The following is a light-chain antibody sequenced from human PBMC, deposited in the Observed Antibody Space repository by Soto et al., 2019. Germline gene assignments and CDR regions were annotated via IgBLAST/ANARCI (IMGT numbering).Light chain of an antibody. J-gene: IGKJ2*02. V-gene: IGKV1-33*01. CDR3: QQFDSVPCT. Sequence: IAMTQSPSALSASAGDRVTITCQASQDIKNYVIWYQQKPGRAPKLLSYDAASLGTGDSSRFSRSGSGTHLTLPISILQPEDVATYYCQQFDSVPCTFGQGTKLQIK. CDR2: DAA. CDR1: QDIKNY.